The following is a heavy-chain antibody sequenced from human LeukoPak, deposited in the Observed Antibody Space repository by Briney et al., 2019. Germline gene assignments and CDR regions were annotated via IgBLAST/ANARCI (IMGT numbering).Heavy chain of an antibody. D-gene: IGHD2-2*01. V-gene: IGHV1-18*01. CDR2: ISAYNGNT. Sequence: ASVKVSCKASGYTFTSYGNSWVRQAPGQGLEWMGWISAYNGNTNYAQKLQGRVTMTTDTSTSTAYMELRSLRSDDTAVYYCARDQHEIVVVPAAVVFDYWGQGTLVTVSS. J-gene: IGHJ4*02. CDR3: ARDQHEIVVVPAAVVFDY. CDR1: GYTFTSYG.